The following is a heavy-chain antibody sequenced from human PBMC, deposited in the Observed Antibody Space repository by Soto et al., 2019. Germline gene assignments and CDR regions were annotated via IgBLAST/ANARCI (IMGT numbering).Heavy chain of an antibody. CDR1: GCSISSGGYY. Sequence: TLSLTCTVSGCSISSGGYYWSWIRQHPGKGLEWIGYIYYSGSTYYNPSLKSRVTISVDTSKNQFSLKLSSVTAADTAVYYCARRLGSGRAVGGMDVWGQGTTVTVSS. J-gene: IGHJ6*02. CDR2: IYYSGST. D-gene: IGHD1-26*01. CDR3: ARRLGSGRAVGGMDV. V-gene: IGHV4-31*03.